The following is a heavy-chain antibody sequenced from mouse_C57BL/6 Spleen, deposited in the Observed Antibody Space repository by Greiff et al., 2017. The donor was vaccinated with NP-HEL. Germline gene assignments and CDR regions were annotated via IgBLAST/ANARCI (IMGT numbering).Heavy chain of an antibody. Sequence: VQLQQSGAELVRPGTSVKVSCKASGYAFTNYLIEWVKQRPGQGLEWIGVINSGSGGTNYNEKFKGKATLTADKSSSTAYMQLSSLTSEDSAVYFCARKGAGVTSAYWGQGTLVTVSA. CDR2: INSGSGGT. CDR3: ARKGAGVTSAY. D-gene: IGHD2-13*01. V-gene: IGHV1-54*01. J-gene: IGHJ3*01. CDR1: GYAFTNYL.